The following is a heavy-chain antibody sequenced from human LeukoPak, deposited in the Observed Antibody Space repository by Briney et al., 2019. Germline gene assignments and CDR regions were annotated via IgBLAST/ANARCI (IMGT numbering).Heavy chain of an antibody. V-gene: IGHV3-7*01. CDR1: GFTFSSYW. Sequence: GGSLRLSCAASGFTFSSYWMSWVRQAPGKGLEWVANVKQDGSEKYYVDSVKGRFTISRDNAKNSLSLQMNSLRAEDTAVYYCARDHGAGQLVLVDYWGQGTLVTVSS. J-gene: IGHJ4*02. CDR3: ARDHGAGQLVLVDY. CDR2: VKQDGSEK. D-gene: IGHD6-6*01.